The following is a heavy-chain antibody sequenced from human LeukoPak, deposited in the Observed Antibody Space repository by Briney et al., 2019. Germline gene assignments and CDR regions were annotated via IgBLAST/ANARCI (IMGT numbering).Heavy chain of an antibody. D-gene: IGHD4-11*01. Sequence: PGGSLRLSCAASGFTFSSYGMHWVRQAPGKGLEWVAVISYDGSNKYYADSVKGRFTISRDNSKNTLYLQMNSLRAEDTAVYYCARVIRLNWFDPWGQGTLVTVSS. CDR1: GFTFSSYG. CDR3: ARVIRLNWFDP. J-gene: IGHJ5*02. CDR2: ISYDGSNK. V-gene: IGHV3-30*03.